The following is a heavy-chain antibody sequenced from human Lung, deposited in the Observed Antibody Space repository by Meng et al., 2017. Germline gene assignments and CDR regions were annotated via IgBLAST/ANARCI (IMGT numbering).Heavy chain of an antibody. V-gene: IGHV3-21*01. J-gene: IGHJ4*02. CDR2: ISSSSRYI. CDR1: GFTFSNYS. CDR3: ARDNYYDSGSYSGFDY. D-gene: IGHD3-10*01. Sequence: EVQLVESGGGLVKPGGSLRLSCAASGFTFSNYSMNWVRQAPGKGLEWVSSISSSSRYIYYADSLKGRFTISRDNAKNPLYLQMNSLRAEDTAVFYCARDNYYDSGSYSGFDYWGQGALVTVSS.